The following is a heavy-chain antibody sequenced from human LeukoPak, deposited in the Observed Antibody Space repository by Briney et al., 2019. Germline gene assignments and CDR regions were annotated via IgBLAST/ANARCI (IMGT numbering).Heavy chain of an antibody. J-gene: IGHJ4*02. CDR1: ARSISSYY. V-gene: IGHV4-59*01. CDR2: IYYSGST. CDR3: ARGVVIEYYDSSGYYCYFDY. D-gene: IGHD3-22*01. Sequence: SETLSLTCTVPARSISSYYWSWFRQPPGKGLEPLGYIYYSGSTNYNPSLKSRVTISVDTSKNQFSLKLSSVTAADTAVYYCARGVVIEYYDSSGYYCYFDYWGQGTLVTVSS.